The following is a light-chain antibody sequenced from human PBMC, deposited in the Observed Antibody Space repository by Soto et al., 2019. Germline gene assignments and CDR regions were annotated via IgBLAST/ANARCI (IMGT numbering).Light chain of an antibody. V-gene: IGKV1-5*03. CDR1: QTISSW. J-gene: IGKJ1*01. CDR2: KAS. CDR3: QHYNSYSEA. Sequence: IQMTQSPSTLSGSVGERVNITCRASQTISSWLAWYQQKPGKAPKLLIYKASTLKSGVPSRFSGSGSGTEFTLTISSLQPDDFATYYCQHYNSYSEAFGQGTKVDI.